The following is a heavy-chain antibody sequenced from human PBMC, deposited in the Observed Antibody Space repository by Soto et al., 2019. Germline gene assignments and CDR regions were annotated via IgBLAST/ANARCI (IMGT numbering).Heavy chain of an antibody. CDR3: ARPAANLGWYYFAS. Sequence: QVQLVQSGAEVKKPGASVKVSCKTSGYTFTNYYMHWVRQAPGQGLEWMGIINPSGGGTTYAQKFQVSVPTTRDPSTSTVYMDLSRLRSEDTAVYYCARPAANLGWYYFASWGQGTLVTVSS. CDR2: INPSGGGT. D-gene: IGHD2-2*01. V-gene: IGHV1-46*01. J-gene: IGHJ4*02. CDR1: GYTFTNYY.